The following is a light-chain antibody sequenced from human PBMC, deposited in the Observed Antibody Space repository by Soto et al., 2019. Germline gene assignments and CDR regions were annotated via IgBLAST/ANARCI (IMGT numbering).Light chain of an antibody. CDR1: QTISSW. CDR3: QQCNAFWT. CDR2: DVS. Sequence: DIQMTQSPSTLSASEGDRVTITCRASQTISSWLAWYQQKPGKAPKLLIYDVSTLGSGVPSRFSGSGSGTDFPLTISSLHPDDFATYYCQQCNAFWTFGQGTKVEIK. J-gene: IGKJ1*01. V-gene: IGKV1-5*01.